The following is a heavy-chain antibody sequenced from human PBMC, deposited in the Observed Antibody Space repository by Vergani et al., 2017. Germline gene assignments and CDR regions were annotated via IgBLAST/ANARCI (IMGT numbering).Heavy chain of an antibody. CDR3: ARDARYYDFWSGYYRGDPFDY. V-gene: IGHV4-4*07. CDR2: IYTSGST. D-gene: IGHD3-3*01. J-gene: IGHJ4*02. CDR1: GGSISSYY. Sequence: QVQLQGSGPGLVKPSETLSLTCTVSGGSISSYYWSWIRQPAGKGLEWIGRIYTSGSTNYNPSLKSRVTMSVDTSKNQFSLKLSAVTAADTAVYYCARDARYYDFWSGYYRGDPFDYWGQGTLVTVSS.